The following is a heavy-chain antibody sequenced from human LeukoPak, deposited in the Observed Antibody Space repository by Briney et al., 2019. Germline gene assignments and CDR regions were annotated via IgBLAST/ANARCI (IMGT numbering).Heavy chain of an antibody. V-gene: IGHV3-23*01. D-gene: IGHD1-26*01. CDR3: AKKMPRSYSFDY. Sequence: GGTLRLSCAASGFTFSDYYMSWVRQAPGKGLEWVSAISGSGGSTYYADSVKGRFTISRDNSKNTLYLQMNSLRAEDTAVYYCAKKMPRSYSFDYWGQGTLVTVSS. CDR2: ISGSGGST. CDR1: GFTFSDYY. J-gene: IGHJ4*02.